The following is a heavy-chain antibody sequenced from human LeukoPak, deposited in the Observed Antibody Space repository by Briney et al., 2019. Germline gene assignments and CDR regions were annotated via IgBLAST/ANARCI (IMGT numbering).Heavy chain of an antibody. J-gene: IGHJ4*02. V-gene: IGHV4-4*02. CDR1: GDSITSHSW. CDR2: IYHRGTT. Sequence: SETLSLTCAVSGDSITSHSWWSWVRQSPGKGLEWIGEIYHRGTTNYSPSLKSRVTISVDKSKNQLSLRLTSVTAADTAVYFCASCLFDYYYFAQWGQGTLVTASS. CDR3: ASCLFDYYYFAQ. D-gene: IGHD3-10*01.